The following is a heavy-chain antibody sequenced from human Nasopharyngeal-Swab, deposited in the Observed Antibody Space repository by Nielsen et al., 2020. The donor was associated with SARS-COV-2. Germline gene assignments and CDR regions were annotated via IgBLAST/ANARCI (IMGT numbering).Heavy chain of an antibody. CDR1: GFTFSSFW. D-gene: IGHD6-13*01. CDR3: ARAGYSSSWYGVF. J-gene: IGHJ4*02. Sequence: GESLKISCAASGFTFSSFWMNWVRQAPGKGLQWVSYISSTSNNIYYADSVRGRFIVSRDNAKSSLYLQMNSLRDEDTGVYYCARAGYSSSWYGVFWGQGTLVTVSS. V-gene: IGHV3-48*02. CDR2: ISSTSNNI.